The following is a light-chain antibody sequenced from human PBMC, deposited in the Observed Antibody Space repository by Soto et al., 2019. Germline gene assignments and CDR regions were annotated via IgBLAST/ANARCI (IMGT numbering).Light chain of an antibody. CDR1: QSISSW. J-gene: IGKJ1*01. CDR2: KAS. CDR3: QQYNSYSPWT. Sequence: DIQMTQSPSTLSASVGDRGTLTCRASQSISSWLAWYQQKPGKAPKLLIYKASSLESGVPSRFSGSGSGTEFTLTISSLQPDDFATYYCQQYNSYSPWTFGQGTKVDIK. V-gene: IGKV1-5*03.